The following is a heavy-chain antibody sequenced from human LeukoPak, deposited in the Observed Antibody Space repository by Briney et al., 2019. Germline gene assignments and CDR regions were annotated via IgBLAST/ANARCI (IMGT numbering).Heavy chain of an antibody. Sequence: GGSLRLSCAASGFTFSNYAMNWVRRAPGKGLEWVSVISSGGGTTYYSDSVKGRFIISRDNSKNMLYLQMNSLRVDDTALYYCAKAGIAVPATPEYCGQGTQVTVSS. CDR1: GFTFSNYA. V-gene: IGHV3-23*01. CDR2: ISSGGGTT. J-gene: IGHJ4*02. CDR3: AKAGIAVPATPEY. D-gene: IGHD6-19*01.